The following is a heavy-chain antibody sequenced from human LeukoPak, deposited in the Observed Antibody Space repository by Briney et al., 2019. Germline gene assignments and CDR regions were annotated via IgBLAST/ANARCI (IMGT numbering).Heavy chain of an antibody. D-gene: IGHD2-15*01. J-gene: IGHJ2*01. V-gene: IGHV4-34*12. CDR2: IIHSGST. CDR3: ARHEANCSGGRCYSAWYFDL. CDR1: GGSFSGYY. Sequence: SETLSLTCAVYGGSFSGYYWSWIRQPPPEALEWIGEIIHSGSTNYNASLKSRVTISVDTSKNQFFLKLSSVTAADTAVYYCARHEANCSGGRCYSAWYFDLWGRGTLVTVSS.